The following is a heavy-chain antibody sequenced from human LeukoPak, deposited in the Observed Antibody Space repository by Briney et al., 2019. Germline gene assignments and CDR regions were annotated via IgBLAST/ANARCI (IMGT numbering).Heavy chain of an antibody. CDR3: ARDLGVGGRGGDYSNFDY. CDR1: GGSFSGYY. J-gene: IGHJ4*02. Sequence: SETLSLICAVYGGSFSGYYWSWIRQPPGKGLEWIGEINHSGSTNYNPSLKSRVTISVDTSKNQFSLKLSSVTAADTAVYYCARDLGVGGRGGDYSNFDYWGQGTLVTVSS. V-gene: IGHV4-34*01. D-gene: IGHD4-11*01. CDR2: INHSGST.